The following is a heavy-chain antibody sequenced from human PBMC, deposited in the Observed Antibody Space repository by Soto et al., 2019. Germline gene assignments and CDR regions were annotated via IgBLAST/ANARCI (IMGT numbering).Heavy chain of an antibody. CDR3: ARDTDGLHY. CDR1: GLIFSNYK. Sequence: EVQLVESGGGLVQPGESLRLSCAASGLIFSNYKMHWVRQAPGKGLVWVSRINTDGSIIDYADSVKGRFTVSRDNAKNTLYLQMNSGRADDTAVYYCARDTDGLHYWGQGTLVTVSS. CDR2: INTDGSII. V-gene: IGHV3-74*01. J-gene: IGHJ4*02.